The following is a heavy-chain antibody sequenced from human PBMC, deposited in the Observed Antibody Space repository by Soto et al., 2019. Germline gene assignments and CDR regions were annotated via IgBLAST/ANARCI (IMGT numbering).Heavy chain of an antibody. CDR3: TRAHKVSGHISDY. CDR2: IRSKANSYAT. D-gene: IGHD2-21*01. J-gene: IGHJ4*02. CDR1: GFTFSGSA. V-gene: IGHV3-73*02. Sequence: EVQLVESGGGLVQPGGSLKLSCAASGFTFSGSAMHWVRQASGKGLEWVGRIRSKANSYATAYAASVKGRFTISRDDSKNTAYLQMNSLKTEDTAVYYCTRAHKVSGHISDYWGQGTLVTVCS.